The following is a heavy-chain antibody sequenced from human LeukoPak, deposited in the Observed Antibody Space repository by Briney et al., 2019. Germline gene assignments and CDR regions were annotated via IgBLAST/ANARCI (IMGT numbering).Heavy chain of an antibody. V-gene: IGHV1-58*02. CDR3: AASYSHYYYYMDV. J-gene: IGHJ6*03. CDR1: GFAFTSSA. D-gene: IGHD1-26*01. CDR2: IVVGSGNT. Sequence: SVKVSCKASGFAFTSSAMQWVREARGQRLEWIGWIVVGSGNTNYAQKFQERVTITRDMSTRTAYMELSSLRSEDTAVYYCAASYSHYYYYMDVWGKGTTVTVSS.